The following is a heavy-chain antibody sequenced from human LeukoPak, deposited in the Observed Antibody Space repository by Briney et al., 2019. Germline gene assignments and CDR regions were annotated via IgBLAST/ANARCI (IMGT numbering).Heavy chain of an antibody. Sequence: PGGSLRLSCAVSGFSFSSEAMGWVRQLPGGGLEWVSTISPAGGTTYYAESMKGRFTISRDNSKNTLYLQMNSLRAEDTAVYYCASTPRLRFLEWSYYFDYWGQGTLVTVSS. J-gene: IGHJ4*02. CDR2: ISPAGGTT. D-gene: IGHD3-3*01. CDR1: GFSFSSEA. CDR3: ASTPRLRFLEWSYYFDY. V-gene: IGHV3-23*01.